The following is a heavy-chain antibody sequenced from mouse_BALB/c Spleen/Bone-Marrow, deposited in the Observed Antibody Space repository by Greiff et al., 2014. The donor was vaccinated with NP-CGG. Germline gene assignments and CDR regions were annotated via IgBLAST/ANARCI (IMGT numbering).Heavy chain of an antibody. J-gene: IGHJ3*01. CDR1: GYTFTSYV. D-gene: IGHD2-14*01. CDR2: INPYNDGT. CDR3: ARSGRYDGFAY. V-gene: IGHV1-14*01. Sequence: EVQRVESGPELVKPGASVKMSCKASGYTFTSYVMHWVKQKPGQGLEWIGYINPYNDGTKYNEKFKGKATLTSDKSSSTAYMELSSLTSEDSAVYYCARSGRYDGFAYWGQGTLVPVSA.